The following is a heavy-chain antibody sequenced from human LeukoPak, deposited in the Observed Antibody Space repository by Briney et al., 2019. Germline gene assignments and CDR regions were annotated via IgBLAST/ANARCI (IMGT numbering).Heavy chain of an antibody. D-gene: IGHD3-10*01. V-gene: IGHV4-39*01. CDR1: GGSISSSSYY. J-gene: IGHJ5*02. CDR3: ARRVVRGVPGTNWFDP. CDR2: IYYSGST. Sequence: PSETLSLTCTVSGGSISSSSYYWGWIRQPPGKGLEWIGSIYYSGSTYYNPSLKSRVTISVDTSKNQFSLKLSSVTAADTAVYYCARRVVRGVPGTNWFDPWGQGTLVTVSS.